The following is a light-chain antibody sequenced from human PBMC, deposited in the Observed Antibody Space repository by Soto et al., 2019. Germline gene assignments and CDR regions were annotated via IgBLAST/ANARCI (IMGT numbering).Light chain of an antibody. V-gene: IGKV3-11*01. CDR2: DAS. CDR1: QSVSGY. J-gene: IGKJ1*01. CDR3: QQHLGRHT. Sequence: DILFTQSPVTLSLYPGERATLSCRASQSVSGYLVWYQQKPGQAPRLLIYDASTRAAGIPARLIGSGSGTDFTITIRSLEPEDYAVYYCQQHLGRHTFGQGTKVDIK.